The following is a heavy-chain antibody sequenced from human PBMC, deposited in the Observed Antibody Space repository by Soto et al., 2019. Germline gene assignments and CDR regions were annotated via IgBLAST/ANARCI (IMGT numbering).Heavy chain of an antibody. J-gene: IGHJ4*02. CDR3: SRVRYDILTGYHLFDY. CDR1: GFTFGDYA. D-gene: IGHD3-9*01. Sequence: GGSLRLSCTASGFTFGDYAMSWFRQAPGKGLEWVGFIRTKAYGETTEYAASVNGRFTISRDDSKSIAFLQMNSLNTEDTAVYSCSRVRYDILTGYHLFDYWGQGTQVTVSS. V-gene: IGHV3-49*03. CDR2: IRTKAYGETT.